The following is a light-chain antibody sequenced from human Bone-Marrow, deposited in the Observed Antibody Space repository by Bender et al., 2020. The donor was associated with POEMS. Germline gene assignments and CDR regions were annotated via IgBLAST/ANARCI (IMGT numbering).Light chain of an antibody. Sequence: QSALTQPASVSGSPGRSITISCSADSSDIDTSNSVSWYQQHPGKAPKLILYSVTNRPSGVSHRFSGSKSGNTASLTISGLQAEDEAVYYCFSYASRNIGVFGGGTKLTVL. V-gene: IGLV2-23*02. CDR2: SVT. J-gene: IGLJ3*02. CDR3: FSYASRNIGV. CDR1: SSDIDTSNS.